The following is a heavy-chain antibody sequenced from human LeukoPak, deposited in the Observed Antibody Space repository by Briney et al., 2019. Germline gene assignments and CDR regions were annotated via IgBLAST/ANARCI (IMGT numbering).Heavy chain of an antibody. J-gene: IGHJ6*02. CDR3: ARHLATVTASRQYYYYGMDV. D-gene: IGHD4-17*01. Sequence: GESLKISCKVSGYSFTTYWIAWVRQMPGKGLEWMGNIYPGDSDTTYSPSFQGQVTISADKSISTAYLQWSSLKASDTAIYYCARHLATVTASRQYYYYGMDVWGQGTTVTVSS. CDR1: GYSFTTYW. V-gene: IGHV5-51*01. CDR2: IYPGDSDT.